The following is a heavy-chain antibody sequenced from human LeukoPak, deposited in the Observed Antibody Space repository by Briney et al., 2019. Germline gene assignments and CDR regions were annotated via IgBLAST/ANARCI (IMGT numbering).Heavy chain of an antibody. CDR1: GFLFSRFG. Sequence: GGSLSLFCAPSGFLFSRFGMHWVRQATGKGLEWVAFIRYDGRNKYYADSVKGRFTISRDNSKNTLYLQMNSLRAEDTAVYYCARASAYYDSSGYYTHDAFDIWGQGTMVTVSS. V-gene: IGHV3-30*02. CDR3: ARASAYYDSSGYYTHDAFDI. D-gene: IGHD3-22*01. CDR2: IRYDGRNK. J-gene: IGHJ3*02.